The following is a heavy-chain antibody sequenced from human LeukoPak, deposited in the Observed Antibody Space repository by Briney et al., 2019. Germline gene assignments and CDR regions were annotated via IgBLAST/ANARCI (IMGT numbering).Heavy chain of an antibody. J-gene: IGHJ4*02. D-gene: IGHD3-16*02. CDR3: ARGPTYYDYVWGSYCYDY. Sequence: SETLSLTCTVSGGSISSSGYYWGWIRQPPGKGLEWIGSFYHSGSTYYNPSLKSRVTISVDTSKNQFSLKLNSVTAADTAVYYCARGPTYYDYVWGSYCYDYWGQGTLVTVSS. V-gene: IGHV4-39*07. CDR1: GGSISSSGYY. CDR2: FYHSGST.